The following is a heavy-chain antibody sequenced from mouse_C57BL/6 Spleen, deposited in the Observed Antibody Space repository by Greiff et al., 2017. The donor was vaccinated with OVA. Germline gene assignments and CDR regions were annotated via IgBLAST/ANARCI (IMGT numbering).Heavy chain of an antibody. D-gene: IGHD2-3*01. CDR1: GYTFTDYN. V-gene: IGHV1-18*01. CDR2: INPNNGGT. CDR3: AREGYDGYYWLAY. Sequence: EVHLVESGPELVKPGASVKIPCKASGYTFTDYNMDWVKQSHGKSLEWIGDINPNNGGTIYNQKFKGKATLTVDKSSSTAYMELRSLTSEDTAVYYCAREGYDGYYWLAYWGQGTLVTVSA. J-gene: IGHJ3*01.